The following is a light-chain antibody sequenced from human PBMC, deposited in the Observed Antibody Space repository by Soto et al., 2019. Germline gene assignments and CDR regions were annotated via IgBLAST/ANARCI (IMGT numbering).Light chain of an antibody. J-gene: IGKJ1*01. CDR3: QQYGSSPPWT. V-gene: IGKV3-20*01. Sequence: EIVLTQSPGTLSLSPGERATLSCRASQGVSSTYLAWYQQKPGQSPRLLIYGASSRATGIPDRFSGSGSGTDFTLIISSLEPEDFAVYYCQQYGSSPPWTFGQGTKVEIK. CDR1: QGVSSTY. CDR2: GAS.